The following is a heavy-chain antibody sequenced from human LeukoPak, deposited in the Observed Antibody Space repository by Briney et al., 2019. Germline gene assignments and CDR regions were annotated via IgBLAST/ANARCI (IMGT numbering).Heavy chain of an antibody. Sequence: SETLSLTCAVYGGSFSGYYWSWIRQPPVKGLEWIGEINHSGSTNYNPSLKSRVTISVDTSKNQFSLKLSSVTAADTAVYYCARGRSGRRFGFDILTGPAYYYYGMDVWGQGATVTVSS. D-gene: IGHD3-9*01. J-gene: IGHJ6*02. CDR1: GGSFSGYY. V-gene: IGHV4-34*01. CDR3: ARGRSGRRFGFDILTGPAYYYYGMDV. CDR2: INHSGST.